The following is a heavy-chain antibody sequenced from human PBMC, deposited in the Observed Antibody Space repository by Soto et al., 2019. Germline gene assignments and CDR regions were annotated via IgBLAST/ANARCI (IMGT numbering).Heavy chain of an antibody. CDR1: GFTFSSYG. V-gene: IGHV3-33*01. CDR3: ARDPSYGDYVSNWFDP. Sequence: PGGSLRLSCAASGFTFSSYGMRWVRQAPGKGLEWVAVIWYDGSNKYYADSVKGRFTISRDNSKNTLYLQMNSLRAEDTAVYYCARDPSYGDYVSNWFDPWGQGTLVTVSS. J-gene: IGHJ5*02. CDR2: IWYDGSNK. D-gene: IGHD4-17*01.